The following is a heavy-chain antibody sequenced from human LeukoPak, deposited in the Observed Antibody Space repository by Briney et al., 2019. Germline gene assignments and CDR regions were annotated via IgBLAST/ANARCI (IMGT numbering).Heavy chain of an antibody. CDR2: IRSSGSTI. D-gene: IGHD3-22*01. CDR1: GFTFSSYE. CDR3: AKDKGSSGYYAQFDY. J-gene: IGHJ4*02. V-gene: IGHV3-48*03. Sequence: GGSLRLSCAASGFTFSSYEMNWVRQAPGKGLEWVSYIRSSGSTIYYADSVKGRFTISRDNAKNSLYLQMNSLRAEDMALYYCAKDKGSSGYYAQFDYWGQGTLVTVSS.